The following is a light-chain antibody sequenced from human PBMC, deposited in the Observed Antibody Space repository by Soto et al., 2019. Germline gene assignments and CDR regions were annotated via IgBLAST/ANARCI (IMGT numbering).Light chain of an antibody. CDR1: QTVTRNY. Sequence: EIVLTQSPGTLSLSPGERATLSCRASQTVTRNYLAWHQQKPGQAPRLLIYGASTRATGIPDRFSGTGSGTDFTLTISRLEPEDFAVYYCQHFGDSPITFGQGTRLEIK. J-gene: IGKJ5*01. V-gene: IGKV3-20*01. CDR3: QHFGDSPIT. CDR2: GAS.